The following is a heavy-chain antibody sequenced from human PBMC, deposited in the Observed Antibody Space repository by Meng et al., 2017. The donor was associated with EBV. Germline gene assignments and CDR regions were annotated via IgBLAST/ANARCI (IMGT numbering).Heavy chain of an antibody. D-gene: IGHD3-16*01. J-gene: IGHJ4*02. CDR1: GFIFRDSA. Sequence: VPRVEAGGGLVRPGGSLKLSCGVFGFIFRDSAMHWVRQASGKGLEWVGRVETKASKYATAYAASVKGRFSVSRDDSKNMVFLEMNSLKTEDTARYYCWGDLNYGSYWGQGTLVTVSS. CDR3: WGDLNYGSY. V-gene: IGHV3-73*01. CDR2: VETKASKYAT.